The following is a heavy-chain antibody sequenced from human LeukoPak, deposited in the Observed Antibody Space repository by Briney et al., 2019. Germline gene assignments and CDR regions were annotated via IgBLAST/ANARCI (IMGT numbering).Heavy chain of an antibody. D-gene: IGHD6-13*01. CDR2: ISGSGGST. V-gene: IGHV3-23*01. Sequence: GGSLRLSCAASGFTFSSYAMSWVRQAPGKGLEWVSAISGSGGSTYYADSVKGRFTISRDDSKNTLYLQMNSLRAEDTAVYYCAKDVSAAARTRKFDPWGQGTLVTVSS. J-gene: IGHJ5*02. CDR3: AKDVSAAARTRKFDP. CDR1: GFTFSSYA.